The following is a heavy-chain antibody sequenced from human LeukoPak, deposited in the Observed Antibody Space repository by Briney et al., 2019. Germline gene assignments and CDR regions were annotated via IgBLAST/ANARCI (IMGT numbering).Heavy chain of an antibody. CDR2: IYTSGST. CDR1: GGSISSYY. V-gene: IGHV4-4*07. CDR3: ARVGDYGDYVDY. Sequence: SETLSLTCTVSGGSISSYYWSWIRQPAGKGLEWIGRIYTSGSTNYNPFLKSRVTMSVDTSKNQFSLKLSSVTAADTAVYYCARVGDYGDYVDYWGQGTLVTVSS. J-gene: IGHJ4*02. D-gene: IGHD4-17*01.